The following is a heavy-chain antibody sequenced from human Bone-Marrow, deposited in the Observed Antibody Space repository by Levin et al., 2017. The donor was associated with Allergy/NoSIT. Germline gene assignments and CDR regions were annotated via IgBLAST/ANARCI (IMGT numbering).Heavy chain of an antibody. CDR3: ASGIAARPTGYSGYGDFQH. CDR1: GFTVSSNY. D-gene: IGHD5-12*01. Sequence: GGSLRLSCAASGFTVSSNYMSWVRQAPGKGLEWVSVIYSGGSTYYADSVKGRFTISRDNSKNTLYLQMNSLRAEDTAVYYCASGIAARPTGYSGYGDFQHWGQGTLVTVSS. CDR2: IYSGGST. J-gene: IGHJ1*01. V-gene: IGHV3-53*01.